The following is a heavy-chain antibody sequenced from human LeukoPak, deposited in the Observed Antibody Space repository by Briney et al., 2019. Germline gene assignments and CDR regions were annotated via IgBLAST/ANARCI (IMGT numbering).Heavy chain of an antibody. J-gene: IGHJ4*02. CDR2: IGGSGGRT. Sequence: GGSLRLSCAVSGLTLSNYGMSWARQAPGKGLEWVAGIGGSGGRTNYADSVKGRFTISRDNPKNTLYMQMNSLRAEDTAVYFCAKRGVVIRVILVGFHKEAYYFDSWGQGALVIVSS. CDR1: GLTLSNYG. CDR3: AKRGVVIRVILVGFHKEAYYFDS. V-gene: IGHV3-23*01. D-gene: IGHD3-22*01.